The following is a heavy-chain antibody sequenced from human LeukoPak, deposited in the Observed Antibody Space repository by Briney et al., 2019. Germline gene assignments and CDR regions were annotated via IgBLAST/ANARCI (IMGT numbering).Heavy chain of an antibody. Sequence: GASVKVSCKASVYTFSSYGISWVRQAPGPGLEWMGWISDYNGNTNYRQKLQGRVTMTTDTFTGTAYMDLRSLRSDDTAMYYCARDSPDGSGTYYNDSPDYWGQGTLVTVSS. CDR2: ISDYNGNT. CDR3: ARDSPDGSGTYYNDSPDY. V-gene: IGHV1-18*01. J-gene: IGHJ4*02. CDR1: VYTFSSYG. D-gene: IGHD3-10*01.